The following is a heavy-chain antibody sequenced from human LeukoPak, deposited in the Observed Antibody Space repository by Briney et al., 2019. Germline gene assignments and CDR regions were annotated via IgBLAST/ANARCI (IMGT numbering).Heavy chain of an antibody. CDR2: INPNSGGT. D-gene: IGHD6-6*01. J-gene: IGHJ4*02. CDR1: GYTFTGYY. V-gene: IGHV1-2*02. CDR3: ARARARRGDLFDY. Sequence: PSASVKVSCKASGYTFTGYYMHWVRQAPGQGLEWVGWINPNSGGTNYAQKFQGRVTMTRDTSISTAYMELSRLRSDDTAVYYCARARARRGDLFDYWGQGTLVTVSS.